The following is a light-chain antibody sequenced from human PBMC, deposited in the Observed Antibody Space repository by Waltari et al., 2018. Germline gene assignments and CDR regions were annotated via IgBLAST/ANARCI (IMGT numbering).Light chain of an antibody. V-gene: IGLV3-19*01. CDR1: RLRSYY. J-gene: IGLJ2*01. CDR2: DKN. Sequence: SSEPTQDPAVSVAMGQTVRITCQGDRLRSYYATRYQQRPGQAPILVIYDKNNRPSGVPDRFSGSSSHNTGSLTITGAQAEDEASYYCHSRDASGVAGSFGGGTKLTVL. CDR3: HSRDASGVAGS.